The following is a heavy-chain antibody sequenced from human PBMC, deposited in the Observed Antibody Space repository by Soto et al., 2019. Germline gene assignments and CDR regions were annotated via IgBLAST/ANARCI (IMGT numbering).Heavy chain of an antibody. CDR2: IIPIFGTA. CDR3: ARITPTGWTKYYYGMDV. V-gene: IGHV1-69*01. CDR1: GGTFSSYA. D-gene: IGHD2-15*01. Sequence: QVQLVQSGAEVKKPGSSVKVSCKASGGTFSSYAISWVRQAPGQGLEWMGGIIPIFGTANYAQKFQGRVTITADESTSTAYMELSILRSEDTAVYYCARITPTGWTKYYYGMDVWGQGTTVTVSS. J-gene: IGHJ6*02.